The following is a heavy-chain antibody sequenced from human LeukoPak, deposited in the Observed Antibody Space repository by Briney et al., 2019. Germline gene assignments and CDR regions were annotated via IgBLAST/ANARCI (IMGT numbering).Heavy chain of an antibody. D-gene: IGHD1-26*01. CDR1: GFTFSSYS. J-gene: IGHJ4*02. V-gene: IGHV3-15*01. CDR3: TTGESMVGSSIHIQWAD. CDR2: IKSKTAGGTI. Sequence: PGGSLRLSCAASGFTFSSYSMTWVRQAPGKGLEWVGRIKSKTAGGTIDYAAPVKGRFTISRDDSKNTLYLQMNSLKTEDTAVYYCTTGESMVGSSIHIQWADWGQGTLVTVSS.